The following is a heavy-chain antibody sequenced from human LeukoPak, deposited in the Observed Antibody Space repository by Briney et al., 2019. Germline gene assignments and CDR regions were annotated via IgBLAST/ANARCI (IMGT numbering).Heavy chain of an antibody. CDR2: IIPIFGTA. Sequence: ASVKVSCKASGGTFSSYAISWVRQAPGQGLEWIGGIIPIFGTANYAQKFQGRVTITTDESTSTAYMELSSLRSEDTAVYYCARAVIQLWLPYYYYMDVWGKGTTVTVSS. D-gene: IGHD5-18*01. CDR1: GGTFSSYA. J-gene: IGHJ6*03. CDR3: ARAVIQLWLPYYYYMDV. V-gene: IGHV1-69*05.